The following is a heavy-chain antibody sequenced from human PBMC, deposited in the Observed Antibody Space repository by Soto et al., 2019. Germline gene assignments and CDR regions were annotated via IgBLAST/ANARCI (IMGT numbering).Heavy chain of an antibody. D-gene: IGHD2-2*01. Sequence: SGKVSCKASGGTFSSYAISWVRQAPGQGLEWMGGIIPIFGTANYAQKFQGRVTITADKSTSTAYMELSSLRSEDTAVYYCARSKKVIGIVVVPAALGGNWFDPWGQGTLVTVSS. CDR1: GGTFSSYA. V-gene: IGHV1-69*06. CDR3: ARSKKVIGIVVVPAALGGNWFDP. J-gene: IGHJ5*02. CDR2: IIPIFGTA.